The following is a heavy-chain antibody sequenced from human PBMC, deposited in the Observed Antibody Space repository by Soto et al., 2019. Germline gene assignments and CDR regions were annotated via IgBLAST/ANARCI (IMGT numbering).Heavy chain of an antibody. Sequence: GASVKVSCKASGGTFSSYTISWVRQAPGQGLEWMGRIIPILGIANYAQKFQGRVTITADKSTSTAYMELSSLRSEDTAVYYCAQGLAGEDFDYWGQGTLVTVSS. V-gene: IGHV1-69*02. CDR3: AQGLAGEDFDY. CDR1: GGTFSSYT. CDR2: IIPILGIA. J-gene: IGHJ4*02. D-gene: IGHD3-10*01.